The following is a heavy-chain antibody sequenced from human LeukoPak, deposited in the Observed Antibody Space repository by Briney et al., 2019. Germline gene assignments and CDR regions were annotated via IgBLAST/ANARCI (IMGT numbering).Heavy chain of an antibody. CDR3: ARFGSVPFYYYYYMDV. V-gene: IGHV3-11*04. J-gene: IGHJ6*03. CDR1: GFTFSDYY. D-gene: IGHD3-10*01. Sequence: GGSLRLSCAASGFTFSDYYMSWIRQAPGKGLEWVSYISSSGSTIYYADSVKGRFTISRDNAKNSLYLQMNSPRAEDTAVCYCARFGSVPFYYYYYMDVWGKGTTVTVSS. CDR2: ISSSGSTI.